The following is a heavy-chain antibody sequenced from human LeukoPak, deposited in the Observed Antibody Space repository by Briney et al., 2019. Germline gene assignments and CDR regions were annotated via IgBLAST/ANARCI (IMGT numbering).Heavy chain of an antibody. CDR2: IYSGGST. Sequence: GGSLRLSCAGSGLIVTSNYMTWVRQAPGKGLEWVSVIYSGGSTYYADSVKGRFTISRDNSKNTMYLQMNSLRAEDTAVYYCAREGSSYVEGDAFDIWGRGTLVTVSS. CDR3: AREGSSYVEGDAFDI. V-gene: IGHV3-66*01. CDR1: GLIVTSNY. J-gene: IGHJ3*02. D-gene: IGHD3-22*01.